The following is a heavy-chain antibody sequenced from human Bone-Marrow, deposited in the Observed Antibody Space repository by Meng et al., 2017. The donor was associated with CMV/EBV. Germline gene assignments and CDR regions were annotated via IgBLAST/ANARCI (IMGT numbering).Heavy chain of an antibody. CDR2: IIPILGIA. D-gene: IGHD2-2*01. V-gene: IGHV1-69*10. CDR3: ARLVIVPAAILTWGYGMGV. CDR1: GGTFSSYA. J-gene: IGHJ6*02. Sequence: SVKVSCKASGGTFSSYAISWVRQAPGQGLEWMGGIIPILGIANYAQKFQGRVTITADKSTSTAYMELSSLRSEDTAVYYCARLVIVPAAILTWGYGMGVWGQGTTVTVSS.